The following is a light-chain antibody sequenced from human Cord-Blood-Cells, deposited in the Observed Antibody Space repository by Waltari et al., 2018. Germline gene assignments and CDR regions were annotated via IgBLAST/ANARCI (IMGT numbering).Light chain of an antibody. V-gene: IGKV1-5*01. CDR1: QSISSW. CDR2: DAS. CDR3: QQYNSYSPGYT. J-gene: IGKJ2*01. Sequence: DIQMTQSPSTLSASVGDRVTITCRASQSISSWLAWYQQKPGKVPKLLIYDASSLESGVPSRFSGSGSGTEVTLTISSLQPDDFATYYCQQYNSYSPGYTFGQGTKLEIK.